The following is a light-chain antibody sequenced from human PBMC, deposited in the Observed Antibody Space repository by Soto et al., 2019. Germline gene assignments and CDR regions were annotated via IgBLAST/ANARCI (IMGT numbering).Light chain of an antibody. CDR3: QHYNSYSEA. V-gene: IGKV1-5*01. CDR2: DAP. Sequence: DIQMTQSPSTLSASVGDRVTITCRASQSVRSWLAWYQQKPGTAPKLLIFDAPRLESGVPSRFSGSASGTEFTLTISSLQPDDFATYYCQHYNSYSEAFGQGTKVDIK. J-gene: IGKJ1*01. CDR1: QSVRSW.